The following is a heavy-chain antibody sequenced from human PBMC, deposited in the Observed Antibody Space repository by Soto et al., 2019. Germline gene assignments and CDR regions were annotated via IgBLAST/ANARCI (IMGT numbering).Heavy chain of an antibody. CDR1: GVSIGSSSAY. D-gene: IGHD6-6*01. V-gene: IGHV4-39*01. J-gene: IGHJ6*02. CDR3: ARGIAAREHYYGMDV. Sequence: SETLSLTCTVSGVSIGSSSAYWGWIRQPPGQGLEWIGTIYYSGSTYYNPSLSSRLIISVDTSKNQFSLKLSSVTAADTAVYYCARGIAAREHYYGMDVWGQGTTVTVSS. CDR2: IYYSGST.